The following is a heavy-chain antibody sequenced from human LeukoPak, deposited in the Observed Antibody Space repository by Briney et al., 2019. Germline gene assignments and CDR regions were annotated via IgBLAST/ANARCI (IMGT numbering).Heavy chain of an antibody. CDR2: FDPEDGET. Sequence: ASVKVSCKVSGYTLTELSMHWVRQAPGKGLEWMGGFDPEDGETIYAQKFQGRVTMTRDTSISTAYMELSRLRSDDTAVYYCARLVVAYYDSSGSFDYWGQGTLVTVSS. CDR1: GYTLTELS. J-gene: IGHJ4*02. CDR3: ARLVVAYYDSSGSFDY. D-gene: IGHD3-22*01. V-gene: IGHV1-24*01.